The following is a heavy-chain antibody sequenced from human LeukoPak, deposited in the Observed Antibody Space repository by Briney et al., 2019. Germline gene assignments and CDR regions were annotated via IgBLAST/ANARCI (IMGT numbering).Heavy chain of an antibody. V-gene: IGHV1-24*01. CDR3: TTSSGTYFLY. CDR1: GYTLTQLV. CDR2: FDPEDGET. Sequence: ASVKASCKVSGYTLTQLVIHWVRQAPGEGLEWMGGFDPEDGETIYAQKFQDRVTMTEDTSTDTAYMELSSLRSEDTAFYYCTTSSGTYFLYWGQGTLVTVS. D-gene: IGHD1-26*01. J-gene: IGHJ4*02.